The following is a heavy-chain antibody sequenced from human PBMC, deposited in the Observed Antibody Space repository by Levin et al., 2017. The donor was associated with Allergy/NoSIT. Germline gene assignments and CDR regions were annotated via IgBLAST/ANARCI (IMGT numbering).Heavy chain of an antibody. Sequence: GSLRLSCTVSGGSISSSSYYWGWIRQPPGKGLEWIGSIYYSGSTYYNPSLKSRVTISVDTSKNQFSLKLSAVTAADTAVYYCASPHSSGWFPDWGQGTLVTVSS. CDR2: IYYSGST. V-gene: IGHV4-39*07. CDR3: ASPHSSGWFPD. J-gene: IGHJ4*02. CDR1: GGSISSSSYY. D-gene: IGHD6-19*01.